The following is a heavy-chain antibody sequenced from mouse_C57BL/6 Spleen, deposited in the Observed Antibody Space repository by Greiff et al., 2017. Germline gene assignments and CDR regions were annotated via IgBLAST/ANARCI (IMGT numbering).Heavy chain of an antibody. Sequence: QVTLKVCGPGILQSSQTLSLTCSFSGFSLSTSGMGVSWIRQPSGKGLEWLAHIYWDDDKRYNPSLKSRLTISKDTSRNQVFLKITSVDTADTATYYCARRDYYGSNWYFDVWGTGTTVTVSS. D-gene: IGHD1-1*01. V-gene: IGHV8-12*01. CDR3: ARRDYYGSNWYFDV. J-gene: IGHJ1*03. CDR2: IYWDDDK. CDR1: GFSLSTSGMG.